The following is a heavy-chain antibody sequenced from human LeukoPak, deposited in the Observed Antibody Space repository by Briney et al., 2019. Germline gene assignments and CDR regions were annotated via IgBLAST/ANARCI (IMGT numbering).Heavy chain of an antibody. J-gene: IGHJ3*01. CDR2: IYSGGST. CDR3: ARVAVGQWLGGDL. Sequence: GGCLRLSCAASGFTVSSNYMSWVRQAPGKGLEWVSVIYSGGSTYYADSVKGRFTISRDNSKNTLYLQMNSLRAEDTAVYYCARVAVGQWLGGDLWGQGTMVTVSS. CDR1: GFTVSSNY. V-gene: IGHV3-66*01. D-gene: IGHD6-19*01.